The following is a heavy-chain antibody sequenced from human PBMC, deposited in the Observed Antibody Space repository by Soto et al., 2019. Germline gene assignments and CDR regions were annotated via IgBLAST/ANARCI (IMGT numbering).Heavy chain of an antibody. CDR3: ARHFISGWLFDCFDY. Sequence: QLQLQESGPGLVKPSETLSLTCTVSGGSISNSSYYSGWIRQPPGKGLEWIGSIYYSVSTYYNPSLKIRVTISVETSKNHFSLKLSSVTAADTAGDYCARHFISGWLFDCFDYWGQGTLVTVSS. CDR1: GGSISNSSYY. CDR2: IYYSVST. D-gene: IGHD6-19*01. V-gene: IGHV4-39*01. J-gene: IGHJ4*02.